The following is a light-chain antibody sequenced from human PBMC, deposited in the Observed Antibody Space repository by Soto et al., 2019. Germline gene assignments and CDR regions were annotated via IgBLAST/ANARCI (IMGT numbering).Light chain of an antibody. V-gene: IGLV2-11*01. CDR2: DVT. CDR1: SSDIGGYNY. CDR3: CSYAGSYSYV. Sequence: QSALTQPASVSGSPGQSITISCTGISSDIGGYNYVSWYQQHPGKAPKLMIYDVTKRPSGVPNRFSGSKSGNRASLTISGLQAEDEADYYCCSYAGSYSYVFGVGTKLTVL. J-gene: IGLJ1*01.